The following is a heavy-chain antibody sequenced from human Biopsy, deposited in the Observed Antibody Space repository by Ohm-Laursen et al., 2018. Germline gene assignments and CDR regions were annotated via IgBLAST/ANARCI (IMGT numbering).Heavy chain of an antibody. CDR1: GYSFTNYY. CDR2: INPNNDNT. Sequence: ASVKVSCKASGYSFTNYYLHWVRQAPGQGLQWTGRINPNNDNTVYAQQFQGRVTMTKDTSTSAVYMDLSSLTFDDSAVYYCARGPRGLVAITATTYYFDFWGQGNLVTVSS. J-gene: IGHJ4*02. V-gene: IGHV1-46*01. CDR3: ARGPRGLVAITATTYYFDF. D-gene: IGHD1-20*01.